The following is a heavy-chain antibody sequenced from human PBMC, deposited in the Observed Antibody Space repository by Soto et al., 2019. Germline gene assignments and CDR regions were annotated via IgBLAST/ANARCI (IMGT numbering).Heavy chain of an antibody. CDR1: GYSFTSYW. V-gene: IGHV5-10-1*01. D-gene: IGHD6-6*01. Sequence: PGESPKISCKGSGYSFTSYWISWVRQMPGKGLEWMGRIDPSDSYTNYSPSFQGHVTISADKSISTAYLQWSSLKASDTAMYYCARHKASYSSSSEPAYWGQGTLVIVSS. J-gene: IGHJ4*02. CDR3: ARHKASYSSSSEPAY. CDR2: IDPSDSYT.